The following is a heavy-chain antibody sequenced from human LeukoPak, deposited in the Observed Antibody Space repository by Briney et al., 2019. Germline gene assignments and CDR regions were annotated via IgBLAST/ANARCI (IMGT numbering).Heavy chain of an antibody. D-gene: IGHD2-21*02. J-gene: IGHJ4*02. V-gene: IGHV3-20*04. CDR1: GFTFDDYG. CDR3: AKGPHIVVVTAISYFDY. Sequence: PGGSLRLSCAASGFTFDDYGMSWVRQAPGKGLEWVSGINWNGGSTGYADSVKGRFTISRDNSKNTLYLQMNSLRAEDTAVYYCAKGPHIVVVTAISYFDYWGQGTLVTVSS. CDR2: INWNGGST.